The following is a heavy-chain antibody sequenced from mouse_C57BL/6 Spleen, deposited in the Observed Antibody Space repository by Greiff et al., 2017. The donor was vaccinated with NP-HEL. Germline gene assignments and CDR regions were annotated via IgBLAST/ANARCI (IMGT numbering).Heavy chain of an antibody. CDR3: ARGPSYYDYGRGDFDY. Sequence: QVQLKQPGAELVKPGASVKLSCKASGYTFTSYWMHWVKQRPGQGLEWIGMIHPNSGSTNYNEKFKSKATLTVDKSSSTAYMQLSSLTSEDSAVYYCARGPSYYDYGRGDFDYWGQGTTLTVSS. D-gene: IGHD2-4*01. J-gene: IGHJ2*01. V-gene: IGHV1-64*01. CDR1: GYTFTSYW. CDR2: IHPNSGST.